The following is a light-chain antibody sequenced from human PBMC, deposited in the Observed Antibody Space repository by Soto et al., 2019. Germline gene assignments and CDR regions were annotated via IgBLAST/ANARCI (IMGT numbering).Light chain of an antibody. Sequence: QSALTQPASVSGSPGQSITISCTGTSSDVGGYNYVSWYQQHPGKAPKLMIFEVTNRPSGVSNRFSGSKSGNTASLTISGLQAEDEANYYCNSYADSNKFVFGSGTKLTVL. J-gene: IGLJ1*01. V-gene: IGLV2-14*01. CDR1: SSDVGGYNY. CDR2: EVT. CDR3: NSYADSNKFV.